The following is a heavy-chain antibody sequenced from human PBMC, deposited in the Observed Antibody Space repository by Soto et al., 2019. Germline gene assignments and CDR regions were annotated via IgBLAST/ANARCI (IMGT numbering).Heavy chain of an antibody. CDR3: AREGQVGYFDF. J-gene: IGHJ4*02. CDR1: GGSILGFF. CDR2: VYNSGKT. Sequence: SETLSLTCTVSGGSILGFFWSWIRQPAGKGLEWIGRVYNSGKTNYNPSLKSRVTMSLDTSENLLSLKLRSVTAADTAVYFCAREGQVGYFDFWGQGALVTVSS. V-gene: IGHV4-4*07.